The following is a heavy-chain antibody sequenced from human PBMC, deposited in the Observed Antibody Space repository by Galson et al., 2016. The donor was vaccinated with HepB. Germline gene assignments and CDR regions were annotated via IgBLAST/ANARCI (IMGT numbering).Heavy chain of an antibody. CDR3: ARDRPGSWRGGYFDY. V-gene: IGHV4-31*03. Sequence: TLSLTCTVSGGSISSGDYYWSWIRQHPGKGLEWIGYISYSGSTYYNPSLKSRVTMSSDTSKSQFSLKLSSVTAADTAVYYCARDRPGSWRGGYFDYWGLGTLVAVSS. J-gene: IGHJ4*02. CDR1: GGSISSGDYY. D-gene: IGHD2-15*01. CDR2: ISYSGST.